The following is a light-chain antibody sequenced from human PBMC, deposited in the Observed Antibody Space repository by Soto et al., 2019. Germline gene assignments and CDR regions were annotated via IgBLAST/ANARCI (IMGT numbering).Light chain of an antibody. CDR2: AAS. J-gene: IGKJ1*01. Sequence: DLQMTQSPSSLSASVGDRVTITCRASQGISNYLAWYQQKPGKVPKLLIYAASTLQSGVPSRFSGSGSGTDFTLTISSLQPEDVATFYCQNYNSALWTFGQGTKVEIK. CDR3: QNYNSALWT. CDR1: QGISNY. V-gene: IGKV1-27*01.